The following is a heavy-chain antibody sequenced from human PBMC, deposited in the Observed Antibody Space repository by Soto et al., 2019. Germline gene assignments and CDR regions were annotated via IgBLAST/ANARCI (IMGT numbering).Heavy chain of an antibody. CDR2: INHRGST. CDR1: GGSFSDHF. CDR3: GRGRGGYSYGGLES. Sequence: QVQLQQWGAGLLKPSETLSLTCGVYGGSFSDHFWSWIRQSPGKELEWIGEINHRGSTNYNPSLKSRVAISVDTSKTQSSLYLRSVTAADTAVYYCGRGRGGYSYGGLESWGQGTLVTVSS. V-gene: IGHV4-34*01. D-gene: IGHD5-18*01. J-gene: IGHJ4*02.